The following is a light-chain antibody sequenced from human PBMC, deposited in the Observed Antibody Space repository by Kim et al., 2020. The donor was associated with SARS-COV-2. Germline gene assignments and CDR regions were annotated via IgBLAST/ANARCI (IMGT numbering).Light chain of an antibody. CDR2: KAS. V-gene: IGKV1-5*03. J-gene: IGKJ2*01. Sequence: DIQMTQSPSTLSASVGYRVTITCRASQSVSSWLAWYQQKPGKAPKLLIYKASTLEGGVPSRFSGRGFGTEFTLTINTQQPDDFATYSCQQYDSDPYTFGQGTKL. CDR1: QSVSSW. CDR3: QQYDSDPYT.